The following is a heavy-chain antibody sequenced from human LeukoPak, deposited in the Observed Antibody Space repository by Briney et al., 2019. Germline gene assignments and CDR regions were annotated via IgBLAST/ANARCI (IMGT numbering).Heavy chain of an antibody. D-gene: IGHD2-15*01. CDR1: VYTFTSYG. Sequence: ASVTVSCKASVYTFTSYGISWVRQAPGQGLEWMGWISAYNGNTNYAQKLQGRVTMTTDTSTSTAYMELRSLRSDDTAVYYCARDIHPENPIDYYFDYWGQGTLVTVSS. CDR3: ARDIHPENPIDYYFDY. V-gene: IGHV1-18*01. J-gene: IGHJ4*02. CDR2: ISAYNGNT.